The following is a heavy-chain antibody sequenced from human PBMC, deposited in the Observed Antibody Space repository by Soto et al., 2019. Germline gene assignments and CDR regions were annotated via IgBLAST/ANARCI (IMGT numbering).Heavy chain of an antibody. V-gene: IGHV5-10-1*01. Sequence: GESLKISCKGSGYSFTSYWISWVRQMPGKGLEWMGRIDPSDSYTNSSPSFQGHVTISADKSISTAYLQMNSLRPEDTALYYCTKARLWGGDGYNSYSYNAMDVWGQGNTVTVSS. J-gene: IGHJ6*02. D-gene: IGHD3-16*01. CDR3: TKARLWGGDGYNSYSYNAMDV. CDR1: GYSFTSYW. CDR2: IDPSDSYT.